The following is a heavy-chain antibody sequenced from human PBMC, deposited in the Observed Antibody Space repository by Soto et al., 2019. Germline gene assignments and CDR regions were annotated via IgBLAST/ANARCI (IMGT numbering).Heavy chain of an antibody. CDR1: GYSFTSYW. V-gene: IGHV5-51*01. J-gene: IGHJ4*02. CDR2: IYPGDSDT. D-gene: IGHD3-10*01. Sequence: GESLKISCKGSGYSFTSYWIGWVRQMPGKGLEWMGIIYPGDSDTRYSPSFQGQVTISADKSISTAYLQWSSLKASDTAMYYCARMEYVLLWFGEFDYWGQGTLVTVSS. CDR3: ARMEYVLLWFGEFDY.